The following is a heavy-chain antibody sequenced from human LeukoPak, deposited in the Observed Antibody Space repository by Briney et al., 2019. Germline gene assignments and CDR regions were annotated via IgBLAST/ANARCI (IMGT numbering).Heavy chain of an antibody. D-gene: IGHD3-10*01. J-gene: IGHJ4*02. CDR2: IISDGSST. CDR3: AKLWTYYYGSGSYSGFDY. V-gene: IGHV3-74*01. Sequence: GGSLRLSCATSGFTFSSYCMHWVRQAPGKGLVWVSRIISDGSSTYYGDSVKGRFTISRDSSKNTLYLQMDSLRAEDTAVYYCAKLWTYYYGSGSYSGFDYWGQGTLVTVSS. CDR1: GFTFSSYC.